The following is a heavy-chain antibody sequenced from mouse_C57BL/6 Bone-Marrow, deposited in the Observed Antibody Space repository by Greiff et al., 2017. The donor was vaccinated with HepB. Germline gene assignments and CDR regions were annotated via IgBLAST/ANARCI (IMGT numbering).Heavy chain of an antibody. CDR3: ALTTVVARYGYFDV. Sequence: VQLKESGAELVKPGASVKLSCTASGFNIKDYYMHWVKQRTEQGLEWIGRIDPEECETKYAPKFQGKATITADTSSNTAYLQLSSLTSEDTAVYYWALTTVVARYGYFDVWGTGTTVTVSS. D-gene: IGHD1-1*01. CDR1: GFNIKDYY. J-gene: IGHJ1*03. V-gene: IGHV14-2*01. CDR2: IDPEECET.